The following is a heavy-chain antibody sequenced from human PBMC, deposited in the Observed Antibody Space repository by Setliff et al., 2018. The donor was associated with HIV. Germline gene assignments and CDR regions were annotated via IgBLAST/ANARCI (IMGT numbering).Heavy chain of an antibody. V-gene: IGHV1-3*01. CDR3: ARDQALEMATK. Sequence: ASVKVSCKASGGTFSSYAISWVRQAPGQGLEWMGGINAGNGNTKYSQKFQSRVTITRDTSASTAYMELSSLRSEDTAVYYCARDQALEMATKWGQGTLVTVSS. CDR2: INAGNGNT. J-gene: IGHJ4*02. D-gene: IGHD5-12*01. CDR1: GGTFSSYA.